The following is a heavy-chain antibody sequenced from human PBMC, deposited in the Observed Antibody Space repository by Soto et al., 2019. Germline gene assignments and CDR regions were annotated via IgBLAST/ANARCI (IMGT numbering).Heavy chain of an antibody. Sequence: GGSLRLSCAASGFTFSSYAMHWVRQAPGKGLEWVAVISYDGSNKYYADSVKGRFTISRDNSKNTLYLQMNSLRAEDTAVYYCAREQDIVLMVYAATPPEYYFDYWGQGTLVTVSS. D-gene: IGHD2-8*01. CDR2: ISYDGSNK. CDR1: GFTFSSYA. V-gene: IGHV3-30-3*01. J-gene: IGHJ4*02. CDR3: AREQDIVLMVYAATPPEYYFDY.